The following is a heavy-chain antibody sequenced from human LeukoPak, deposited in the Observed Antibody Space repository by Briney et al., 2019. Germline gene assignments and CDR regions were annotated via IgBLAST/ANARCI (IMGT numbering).Heavy chain of an antibody. V-gene: IGHV3-23*01. CDR1: GFTFSSYA. CDR2: ISGSGGST. Sequence: PGASLRLSCAASGFTFSSYAMSWVRQAPGKGLEWVSAISGSGGSTYYADSVKGRFTISRDNSKNTLYLQMNSLRAEDTAVCYCARQYCGGDCYLFDYWGQGTLVTVSS. CDR3: ARQYCGGDCYLFDY. J-gene: IGHJ4*02. D-gene: IGHD2-21*02.